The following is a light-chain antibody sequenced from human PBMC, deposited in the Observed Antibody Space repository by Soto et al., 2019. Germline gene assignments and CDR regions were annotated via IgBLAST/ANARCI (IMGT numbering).Light chain of an antibody. Sequence: VLTHPASVSWSPGQSITISRTGTSSDVGAYNYVSWYQHHPGKVPKLLIYEVTNRPSGVSDRFSGSKSGNTASLTISGLQAEDEADYYCSSKRDSSTLFVFGTGTKVTVL. CDR2: EVT. J-gene: IGLJ1*01. CDR3: SSKRDSSTLFV. CDR1: SSDVGAYNY. V-gene: IGLV2-14*01.